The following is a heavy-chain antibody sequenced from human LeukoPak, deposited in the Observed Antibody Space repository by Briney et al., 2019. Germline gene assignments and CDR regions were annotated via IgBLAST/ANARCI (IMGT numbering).Heavy chain of an antibody. CDR3: ARGGLLSGGSPSPPFDD. D-gene: IGHD2/OR15-2a*01. V-gene: IGHV3-30*03. J-gene: IGHJ4*02. Sequence: GRSLRLSCAASGFTFSTYGMHWVRQAPGKGLEWVAAISYEGSDKYYADSVKGRFTISRDNSKNALYLQMNSLRGEDTAVYYCARGGLLSGGSPSPPFDDWGQGTLVTVSS. CDR2: ISYEGSDK. CDR1: GFTFSTYG.